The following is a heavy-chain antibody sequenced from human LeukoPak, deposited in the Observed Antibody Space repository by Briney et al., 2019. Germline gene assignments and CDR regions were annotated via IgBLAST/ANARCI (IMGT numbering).Heavy chain of an antibody. CDR3: ARIPLRRYCGGDCYHDY. CDR2: IYYSGST. D-gene: IGHD2-21*02. V-gene: IGHV4-39*01. CDR1: GGSISSSSYY. Sequence: SETLSLTCTVSGGSISSSSYYWGWIRQPPGKGLEWIGSIYYSGSTYYNPSLKSRVTISVDTSKNQFSLKLSSVTAADTAVYYCARIPLRRYCGGDCYHDYWGQGTLVTVSS. J-gene: IGHJ4*02.